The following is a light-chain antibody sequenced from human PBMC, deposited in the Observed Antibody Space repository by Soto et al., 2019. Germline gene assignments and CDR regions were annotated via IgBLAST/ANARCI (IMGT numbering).Light chain of an antibody. CDR3: QQRSNPIT. CDR1: HSVSRTY. Sequence: EIVLTQSPGTLSLSPGERATLSCRASHSVSRTYLAWYQQKPGQAPRLLIFGASDRATGTPDRFSGSGSGTDFTLTISRLEPEDFAVYYCQQRSNPITFGQGTRLEI. J-gene: IGKJ5*01. V-gene: IGKV3D-20*02. CDR2: GAS.